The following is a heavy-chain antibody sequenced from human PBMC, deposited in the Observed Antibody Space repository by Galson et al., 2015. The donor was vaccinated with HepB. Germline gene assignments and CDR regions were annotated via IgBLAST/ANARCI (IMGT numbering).Heavy chain of an antibody. CDR2: ISSSSSYI. D-gene: IGHD3-10*01. CDR3: ASVEITLGRGGLRTRSYFGY. CDR1: GITFSTYS. Sequence: SLRLSCAASGITFSTYSMNWVRQAPGKGLEWVSSISSSSSYIYYADSVKGRFTISRDNAKRSLYLQMNSLRAEDTAVYFCASVEITLGRGGLRTRSYFGYWGQGTLVTDSS. V-gene: IGHV3-21*01. J-gene: IGHJ4*02.